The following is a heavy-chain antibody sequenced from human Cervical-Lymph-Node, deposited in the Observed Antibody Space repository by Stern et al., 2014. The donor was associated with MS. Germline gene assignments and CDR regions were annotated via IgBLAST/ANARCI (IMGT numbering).Heavy chain of an antibody. Sequence: ESGPTLVKPTQTVTLTCTLSGFSVATAGVGVGWIRQPPGKALEWLAVYYWGGDKLYSPSLKNRLTIIKDTSKNQVVLTMTNVDPVDTATYYCAHSRVKYCRGGTCYSSLFDYWGQGTLVTVSS. V-gene: IGHV2-5*02. J-gene: IGHJ4*02. CDR2: YYWGGDK. D-gene: IGHD2-15*01. CDR1: GFSVATAGVG. CDR3: AHSRVKYCRGGTCYSSLFDY.